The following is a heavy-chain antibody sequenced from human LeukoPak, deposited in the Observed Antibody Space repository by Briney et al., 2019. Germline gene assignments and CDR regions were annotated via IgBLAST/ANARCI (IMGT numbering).Heavy chain of an antibody. CDR2: INPSGGSA. CDR3: ARVDTAMVTSFDY. V-gene: IGHV1-46*01. CDR1: GYTFTSYY. D-gene: IGHD5-18*01. J-gene: IGHJ4*02. Sequence: GASVKASCKASGYTFTSYYMHWVRQAPGQGLEWMGIINPSGGSASYAQKFQGRVTMTRDTSTSTVYMELSSLRSEDTAVYYCARVDTAMVTSFDYWGQGTLVTVSS.